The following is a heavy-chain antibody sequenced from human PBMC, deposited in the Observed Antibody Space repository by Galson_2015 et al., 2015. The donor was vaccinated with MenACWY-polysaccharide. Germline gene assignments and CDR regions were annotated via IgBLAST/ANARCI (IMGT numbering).Heavy chain of an antibody. Sequence: SVKLSCPASGGTLSRYGIRWVRQAPGQGLEWMGGIIPMFGRAIYAQKIQGRVTITADESKSTAYMKMSSLRSEDTAVDDCARVPRKGTDGGPFYYYYYMDVWGKGTTVTDSS. CDR1: GGTLSRYG. CDR3: ARVPRKGTDGGPFYYYYYMDV. CDR2: IIPMFGRA. D-gene: IGHD1-14*01. V-gene: IGHV1-69*01. J-gene: IGHJ6*03.